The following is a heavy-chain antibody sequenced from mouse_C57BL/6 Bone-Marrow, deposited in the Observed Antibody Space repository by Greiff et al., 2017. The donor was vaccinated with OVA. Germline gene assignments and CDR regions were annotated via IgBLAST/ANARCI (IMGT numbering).Heavy chain of an antibody. V-gene: IGHV1-55*01. CDR3: ARRFITTVVATRYFDV. J-gene: IGHJ1*03. CDR2: IYPGSGST. Sequence: VQLQQPGAELVKPGASVKMSCKASGYTFTSYWITWVKQRPGQGLEWIGDIYPGSGSTNYNEKFKSKATLTVDTSSSTAYMQLSSLTSEDSAVYYCARRFITTVVATRYFDVWGTGTTVTVSS. D-gene: IGHD1-1*01. CDR1: GYTFTSYW.